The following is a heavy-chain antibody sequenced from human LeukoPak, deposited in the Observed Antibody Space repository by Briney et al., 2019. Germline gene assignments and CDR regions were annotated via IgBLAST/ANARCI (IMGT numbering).Heavy chain of an antibody. D-gene: IGHD2-2*01. CDR2: INPNSGGT. V-gene: IGHV1-2*02. J-gene: IGHJ5*02. CDR3: ARDEVVVPAARFDP. CDR1: GYTFTGYY. Sequence: ASVKVSCKASGYTFTGYYMHWVRQAPGQGLEWMGWINPNSGGTNYAQKFQGRVTMTRDTSISTAYMELSRLRSDDTAVYYCARDEVVVPAARFDPWGQGTLVTVSS.